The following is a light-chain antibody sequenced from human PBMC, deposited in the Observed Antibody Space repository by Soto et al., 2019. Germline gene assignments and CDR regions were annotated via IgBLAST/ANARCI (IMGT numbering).Light chain of an antibody. J-gene: IGLJ2*01. CDR3: AAWDDSLNGVV. CDR2: SYN. V-gene: IGLV1-44*01. CDR1: TSNIGGNT. Sequence: QSVLTQPPSASGTPGQGVTISCSGGTSNIGGNTVNWYQQLPGTAPKLLVYSYNQRPSGVPDRFSGSKSGTSASLAISGLRSDDEADYYCAAWDDSLNGVVFGGGTQLIVL.